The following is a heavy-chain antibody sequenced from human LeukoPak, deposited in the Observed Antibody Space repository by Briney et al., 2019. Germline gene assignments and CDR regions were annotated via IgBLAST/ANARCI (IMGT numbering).Heavy chain of an antibody. CDR1: GFTFSSYA. CDR3: AAEEYSSSTRPLDY. Sequence: PGGSLRLSCAASGFTFSSYAMSWVRQAPGKGLEWVSAISGSGGSTYYADSVKGRFTISRDNSKNTLYLQMNSLRAEDTAVYYCAAEEYSSSTRPLDYWGQGTLVTVSS. J-gene: IGHJ4*02. V-gene: IGHV3-23*01. D-gene: IGHD6-6*01. CDR2: ISGSGGST.